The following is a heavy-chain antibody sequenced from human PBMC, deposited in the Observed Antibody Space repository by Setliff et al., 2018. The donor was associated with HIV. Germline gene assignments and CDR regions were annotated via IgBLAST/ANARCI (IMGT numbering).Heavy chain of an antibody. J-gene: IGHJ6*03. CDR3: ARDRYTWNYGKNYMDV. CDR2: ISAYNGNT. Sequence: SVKVSCKASGFTFSDYYMHWVRQAPGQGLEWMGWISAYNGNTNYAQKLQGRVTMTTDTSTSTAYMELRSLRSDDTAVYYCARDRYTWNYGKNYMDVWGKGTTVTVSS. D-gene: IGHD1-7*01. CDR1: GFTFSDYY. V-gene: IGHV1-18*04.